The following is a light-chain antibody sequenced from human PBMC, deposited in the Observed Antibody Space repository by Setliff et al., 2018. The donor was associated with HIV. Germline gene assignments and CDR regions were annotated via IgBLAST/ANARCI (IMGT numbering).Light chain of an antibody. CDR3: TSYTGGNTRV. V-gene: IGLV2-14*03. J-gene: IGLJ1*01. CDR1: SSDIGGYNY. Sequence: QSALAQPASVSGSPGQTITISCTGTSSDIGGYNYVSWYQQHPGEAPKLIIYNVSNRPSGVSNRFSGSKFGNTASLSISELRSEDETDYHCTSYTGGNTRVFGTGTKVTVL. CDR2: NVS.